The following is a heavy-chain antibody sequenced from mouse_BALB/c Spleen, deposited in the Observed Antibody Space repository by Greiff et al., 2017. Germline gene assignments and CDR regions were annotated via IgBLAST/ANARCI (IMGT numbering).Heavy chain of an antibody. J-gene: IGHJ2*01. V-gene: IGHV1-69*02. CDR3: TRRGTEGVDY. Sequence: QVQLQQSGAELVRPGASVKLSCKASGYTFTSYWINWVKQRPGQGLEWIGNIYPSDSYTNYNQKFKDKATLTVDKSSSTAYMQLSSPTSEDSAVYYCTRRGTEGVDYWGQGTTLTVSS. D-gene: IGHD3-3*01. CDR2: IYPSDSYT. CDR1: GYTFTSYW.